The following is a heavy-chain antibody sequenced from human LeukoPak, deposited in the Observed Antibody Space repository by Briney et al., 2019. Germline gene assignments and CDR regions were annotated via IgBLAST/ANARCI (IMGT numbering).Heavy chain of an antibody. J-gene: IGHJ2*01. V-gene: IGHV4-30-4*01. CDR3: ARVLDWYFDL. CDR2: ICYSGST. Sequence: SETLSLTCTVSGGSICSGDYYWSWIRQPPGKGLEWIGYICYSGSTYYNPSLKSRVTISVDTSKNQFSLKLSSVTAADTAVYYCARVLDWYFDLWGRGTLVTVSS. CDR1: GGSICSGDYY.